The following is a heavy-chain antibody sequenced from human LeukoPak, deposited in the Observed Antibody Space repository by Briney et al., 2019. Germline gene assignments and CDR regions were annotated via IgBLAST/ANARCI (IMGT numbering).Heavy chain of an antibody. CDR1: GFTFSSYG. Sequence: GGSLRLSCAASGFTFSSYGMHWVRQAPGKGLEWVAVIWYDGSNKYYADSVKGRFTISRDNSKNTLYLQMNSLRAEDTAVYYCAKSIVVVAAALDYWGQGTLVTVSS. V-gene: IGHV3-33*06. D-gene: IGHD2-2*01. J-gene: IGHJ4*02. CDR3: AKSIVVVAAALDY. CDR2: IWYDGSNK.